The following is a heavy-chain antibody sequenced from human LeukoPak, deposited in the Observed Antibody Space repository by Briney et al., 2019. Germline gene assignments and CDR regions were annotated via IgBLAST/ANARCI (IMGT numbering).Heavy chain of an antibody. CDR2: INHSGST. Sequence: SETLSLTCAVYGGSFCGYYWSWIREPPGKGVGWIGEINHSGSTNYNPSLKSRVTISVDTSKKQFSLKLSSVTAADTAVYYCASVSPDGVGPYYYYMDVWGKGTTVTVSS. CDR1: GGSFCGYY. J-gene: IGHJ6*03. V-gene: IGHV4-34*01. D-gene: IGHD3-3*01. CDR3: ASVSPDGVGPYYYYMDV.